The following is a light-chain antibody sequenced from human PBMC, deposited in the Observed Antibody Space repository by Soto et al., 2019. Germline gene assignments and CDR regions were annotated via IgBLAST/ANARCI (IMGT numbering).Light chain of an antibody. J-gene: IGKJ1*01. CDR1: QSSSSY. CDR3: QQSYSTPRT. V-gene: IGKV1-39*01. Sequence: DIHMTQSPSSRSASVGDRVTITCRASQSSSSYLKWYQQKPGQAPKLLIYAASSLQSGVPSRFSGSGSGTDCPLTISSLQPEDFATYYCQQSYSTPRTFGQGTKVEIK. CDR2: AAS.